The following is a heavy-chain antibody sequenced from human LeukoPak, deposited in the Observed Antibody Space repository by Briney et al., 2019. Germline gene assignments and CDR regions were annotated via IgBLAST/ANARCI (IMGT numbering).Heavy chain of an antibody. CDR2: ISSSSSYI. Sequence: GGSLRLSCAASGFTYSSYSMNWVRQAPGKGLEWVSSISSSSSYIYYADSVKGRFTISRDNAKNSLYLQMNSLRAEDTAVYYCARDGYGDYFGWFDPWGQGTLVTVSS. J-gene: IGHJ5*02. CDR3: ARDGYGDYFGWFDP. V-gene: IGHV3-21*01. D-gene: IGHD4-17*01. CDR1: GFTYSSYS.